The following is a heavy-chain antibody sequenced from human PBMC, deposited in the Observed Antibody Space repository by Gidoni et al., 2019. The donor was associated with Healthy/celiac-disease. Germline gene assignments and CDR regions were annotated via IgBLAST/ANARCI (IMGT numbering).Heavy chain of an antibody. J-gene: IGHJ4*02. D-gene: IGHD6-19*01. V-gene: IGHV4-61*02. CDR1: GGSISSGSYY. Sequence: QVQLQESGPGLVKPSQTLSLTCTVSGGSISSGSYYWSWIRQPAGKGLEWIGRIYTSGSTNYNPSLKSRVTISVDTSKNQFSLKLSSVTAADTAVYYCAVGGAVAGYYYFDYWGQGTLVTVSS. CDR3: AVGGAVAGYYYFDY. CDR2: IYTSGST.